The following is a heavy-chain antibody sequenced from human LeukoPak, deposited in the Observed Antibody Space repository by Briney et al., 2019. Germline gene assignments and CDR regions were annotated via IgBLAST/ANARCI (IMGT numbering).Heavy chain of an antibody. CDR3: ARATDY. J-gene: IGHJ4*02. CDR2: IYYSGSP. CDR1: GGSISSHY. Sequence: SETLSLTCTVSGGSISSHYWSWIRQPPGKGLEGIGYIYYSGSPNYNPSLKSRVTISVDTSKNQFSLKLSSVTAADTAVYYCARATDYWGQGTLVTVSS. V-gene: IGHV4-59*11.